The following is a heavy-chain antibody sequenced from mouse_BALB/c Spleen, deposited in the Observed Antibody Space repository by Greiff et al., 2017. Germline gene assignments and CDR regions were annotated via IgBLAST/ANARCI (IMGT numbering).Heavy chain of an antibody. Sequence: EVKLMESGGGLVQPGGSLKLSCAASGFDFSRYWMSWVRQAPGKGLEWIGEINPDSSTINYTPSLKDKFIISRDNAKNTLYLQMSKVRSEDTALYYCARRDYRYYYYAMDYWGQGTSVTVSS. CDR1: GFDFSRYW. V-gene: IGHV4-1*02. J-gene: IGHJ4*01. CDR2: INPDSSTI. D-gene: IGHD2-14*01. CDR3: ARRDYRYYYYAMDY.